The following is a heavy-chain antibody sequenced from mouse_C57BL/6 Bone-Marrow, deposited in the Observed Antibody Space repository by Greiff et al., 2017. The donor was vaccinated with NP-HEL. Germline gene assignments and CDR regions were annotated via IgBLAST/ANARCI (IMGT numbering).Heavy chain of an antibody. Sequence: DVQLQESGPGLVKPSQSLSLSCSVTGYSITSGYYWNWIRQFPGNKLEWMGYISYDGSNNYNPSLKNRISITRDKSKNQFFLRWNSVTTEDTATYYGAGDRDLPWGYWGQGTTLTVSS. J-gene: IGHJ2*01. CDR3: AGDRDLPWGY. CDR2: ISYDGSN. V-gene: IGHV3-6*01. CDR1: GYSITSGYY.